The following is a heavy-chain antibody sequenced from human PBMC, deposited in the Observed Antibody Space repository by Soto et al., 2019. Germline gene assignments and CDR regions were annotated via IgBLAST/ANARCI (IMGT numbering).Heavy chain of an antibody. J-gene: IGHJ4*01. Sequence: GGFMRLCCAAAGVTFRYYTMSWVRQAPGKGLEWVSSIIGGNGDTFSADSVTGRFTISRDISKSTLYLQMNGLRVEDTAIYYCAKDKQPDGAWDIDYWGHGPLVTVS. V-gene: IGHV3-23*01. CDR1: GVTFRYYT. D-gene: IGHD4-17*01. CDR2: IIGGNGDT. CDR3: AKDKQPDGAWDIDY.